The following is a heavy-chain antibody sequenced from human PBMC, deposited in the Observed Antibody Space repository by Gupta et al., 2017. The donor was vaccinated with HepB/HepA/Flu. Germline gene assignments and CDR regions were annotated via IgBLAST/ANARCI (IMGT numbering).Heavy chain of an antibody. J-gene: IGHJ4*02. Sequence: QVQLQESGPGLVKPSETLSLSCTVSRGSIYSYFWTWIRQPPGKGLEWIGYISYTGNTDYNPSLKSRVTISLDRSKNQFSLKLSSATAADTAGYYCARDDYKNPRVFEDWGPGTRVTVSA. D-gene: IGHD4-11*01. CDR2: ISYTGNT. CDR1: RGSIYSYF. CDR3: ARDDYKNPRVFED. V-gene: IGHV4-59*01.